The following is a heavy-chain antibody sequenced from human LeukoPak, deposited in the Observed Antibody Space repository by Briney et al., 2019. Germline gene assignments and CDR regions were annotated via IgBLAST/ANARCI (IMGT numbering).Heavy chain of an antibody. Sequence: PGGSLRLSCAASGFTFSDYNMRWIRQAPGKGLEWVSSISSSSSYIYYADSVKGRFTISRDNAKNSLYLQMNSLRAEDTAVYYCARGAELRYFDWLFPQYYFDYWGQGTLVTVSS. CDR1: GFTFSDYN. CDR3: ARGAELRYFDWLFPQYYFDY. J-gene: IGHJ4*02. CDR2: ISSSSSYI. D-gene: IGHD3-9*01. V-gene: IGHV3-21*01.